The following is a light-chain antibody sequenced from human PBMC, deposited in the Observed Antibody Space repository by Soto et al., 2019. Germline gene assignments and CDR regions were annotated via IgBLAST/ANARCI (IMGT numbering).Light chain of an antibody. V-gene: IGKV2-30*01. CDR1: QSLVYSDGNTY. CDR3: MQGTHWPPVT. CDR2: KVS. Sequence: DVVMTQSPLSLPVTLGQPASISCRSSQSLVYSDGNTYLNWFQQRPGQSPRRLIYKVSNRDSGVPDRFSCSGSGTDFTLKISRVEAEDVAIYYCMQGTHWPPVTFGQGTRLEIK. J-gene: IGKJ5*01.